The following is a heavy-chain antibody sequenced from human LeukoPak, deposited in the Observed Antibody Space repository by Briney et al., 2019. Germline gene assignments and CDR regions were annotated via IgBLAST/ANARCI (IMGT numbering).Heavy chain of an antibody. CDR3: AKDRGVVTTSTYFDY. V-gene: IGHV3-30*02. J-gene: IGHJ4*02. Sequence: GGSLRLSCAASGFTFSSYGMHWVREAPGKGLECVAFMRYDGSNKYYADSVKGRFTISRDNSKNTLYLQMNSLRAEDTAVYYCAKDRGVVTTSTYFDYWGQGTRVTSSS. CDR2: MRYDGSNK. D-gene: IGHD4-23*01. CDR1: GFTFSSYG.